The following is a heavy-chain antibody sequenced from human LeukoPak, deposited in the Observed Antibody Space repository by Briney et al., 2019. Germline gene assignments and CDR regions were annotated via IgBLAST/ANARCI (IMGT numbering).Heavy chain of an antibody. CDR3: ARGPGRAAAADGAFDI. J-gene: IGHJ3*02. CDR1: GGSISSGSYY. D-gene: IGHD6-13*01. CDR2: IYTSGST. Sequence: SQTLSLTCTVSGGSISSGSYYWSWIRQPAGKGLEWIGRIYTSGSTNYNPSLKSRVTISVDTSKNQFSLKLSSVTAADTAVYYCARGPGRAAAADGAFDIWGQGTMVTVSS. V-gene: IGHV4-61*02.